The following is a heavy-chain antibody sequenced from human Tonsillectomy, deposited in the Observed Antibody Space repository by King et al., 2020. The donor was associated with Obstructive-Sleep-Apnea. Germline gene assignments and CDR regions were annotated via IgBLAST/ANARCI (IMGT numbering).Heavy chain of an antibody. Sequence: VQLQESGPGLVKPSETLSLTCTVSGGSISSYYWSWIRQPAGKGLEWIGRIYTSGSTNYNPSLKSRVTMSVDTSKNQFSLKLSSVTAADTAVYYCARGGYYYDSSGYYYFDYWGQGTLVTVSS. CDR2: IYTSGST. J-gene: IGHJ4*02. CDR1: GGSISSYY. V-gene: IGHV4-4*07. D-gene: IGHD3-22*01. CDR3: ARGGYYYDSSGYYYFDY.